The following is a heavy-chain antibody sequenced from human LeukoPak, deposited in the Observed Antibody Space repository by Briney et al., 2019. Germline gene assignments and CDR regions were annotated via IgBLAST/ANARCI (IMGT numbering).Heavy chain of an antibody. D-gene: IGHD4-17*01. CDR3: ARATTVTADYYYYGMDV. Sequence: PGGSLRLSCAPSGFTFCSYSMNWVRQAPGKGLEWVSSISSSRSYIYYADSAKGRFTISRDNAKNSLYLQMNSLRAEDTAVYYCARATTVTADYYYYGMDVWGQGTTVTVSS. CDR2: ISSSRSYI. CDR1: GFTFCSYS. J-gene: IGHJ6*02. V-gene: IGHV3-21*01.